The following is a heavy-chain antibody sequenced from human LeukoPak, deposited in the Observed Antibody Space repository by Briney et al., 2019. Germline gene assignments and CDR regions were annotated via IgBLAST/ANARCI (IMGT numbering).Heavy chain of an antibody. CDR1: GFTFSRSW. V-gene: IGHV3-7*03. Sequence: GGSLRLSCAASGFTFSRSWMAWVRQAPGKGLEWVANIKEDGSEKNYVDSVKGRFTISRDNAKNSLYLQMNSLRVEDTAIYSCARVGSSVWYNWLDSWGQGTLVTVSS. CDR2: IKEDGSEK. D-gene: IGHD6-19*01. CDR3: ARVGSSVWYNWLDS. J-gene: IGHJ5*01.